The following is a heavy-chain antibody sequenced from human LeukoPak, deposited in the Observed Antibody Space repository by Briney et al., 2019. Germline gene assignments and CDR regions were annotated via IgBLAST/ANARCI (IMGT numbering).Heavy chain of an antibody. CDR3: ARAYCSSTSCSRVDY. Sequence: SQTLSLTCAISGDSVSSNSATWTWIRQSPSRGLEWLGRTYYRSKWYNDYAVSVKSRITINPDTSKNQFSLQLNSVTPEDTAVYYCARAYCSSTSCSRVDYWGQGTLVTVSS. CDR2: TYYRSKWYN. D-gene: IGHD2-2*01. J-gene: IGHJ4*02. CDR1: GDSVSSNSAT. V-gene: IGHV6-1*01.